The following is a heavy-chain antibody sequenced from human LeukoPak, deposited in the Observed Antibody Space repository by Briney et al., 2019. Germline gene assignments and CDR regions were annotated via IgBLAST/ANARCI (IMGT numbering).Heavy chain of an antibody. CDR3: ARDAGVAATVYYFDY. Sequence: GRSLRLSCAASGFTFSSYAMHWVRQAPGKGLERVAVISYDGSNKYYADSVKGRFTISRDNSKNTLYLQMNSLRAEDTAVYYCARDAGVAATVYYFDYWGQGTLVTVSS. J-gene: IGHJ4*02. CDR2: ISYDGSNK. V-gene: IGHV3-30*04. D-gene: IGHD2-15*01. CDR1: GFTFSSYA.